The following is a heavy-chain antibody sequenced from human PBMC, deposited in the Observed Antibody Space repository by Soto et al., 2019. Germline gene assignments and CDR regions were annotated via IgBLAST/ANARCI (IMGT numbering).Heavy chain of an antibody. D-gene: IGHD2-8*01. J-gene: IGHJ4*02. CDR3: ASGTNGAFFVY. CDR2: ISSRSSTI. Sequence: PGGSLRLSCAPSGFTFSDYYMSWIRQAPGKGLEWVSYISSRSSTIFYADSVKGRFTISRDNVKNSLYLQMNSLRAEDTAVYYCASGTNGAFFVYWGQGILVTVSS. CDR1: GFTFSDYY. V-gene: IGHV3-11*01.